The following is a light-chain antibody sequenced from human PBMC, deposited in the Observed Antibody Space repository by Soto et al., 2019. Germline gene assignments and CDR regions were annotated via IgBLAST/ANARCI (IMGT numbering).Light chain of an antibody. Sequence: QPVLTQSPSASASLGASVKLTCTLTSGHSSYAIAWHQQQPEKGPRYLMKLDSDGSHTKGVAIPDRFSGSSSGAERYLTISSLQSEDEADYYCQTWGTGIHVVFGGGTKLTVL. CDR1: SGHSSYA. J-gene: IGLJ2*01. CDR3: QTWGTGIHVV. V-gene: IGLV4-69*01. CDR2: LDSDGSH.